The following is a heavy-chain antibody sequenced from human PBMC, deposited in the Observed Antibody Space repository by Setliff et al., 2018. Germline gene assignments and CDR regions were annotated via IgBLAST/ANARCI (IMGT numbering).Heavy chain of an antibody. D-gene: IGHD4-4*01. CDR3: AKDTGYYFDY. CDR2: ISKSSHTT. Sequence: GGSLRLSCAASGFTFSNFAMTWVRQAPGKGLEWVSTISKSSHTTYYTDSVKGRFTISRDNSKNTLYLQMNSLRGEDTAVYYCAKDTGYYFDYWGQGTLVTVSS. J-gene: IGHJ4*02. V-gene: IGHV3-23*01. CDR1: GFTFSNFA.